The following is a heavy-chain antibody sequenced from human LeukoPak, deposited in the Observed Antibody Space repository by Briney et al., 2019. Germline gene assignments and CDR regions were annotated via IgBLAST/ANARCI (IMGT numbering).Heavy chain of an antibody. D-gene: IGHD3-16*01. J-gene: IGHJ4*02. CDR3: ARDKGGPFDY. CDR2: IYYSGST. Sequence: KTSETLSLTCAVYGGSFSGYYWSWIRQPPGKGLEWIGYIYYSGSTNYNPSLKSRVTISVDTSKNQSSLKLSSVTAADTAVYYCARDKGGPFDYWGQGTLVTVSS. CDR1: GGSFSGYY. V-gene: IGHV4-59*01.